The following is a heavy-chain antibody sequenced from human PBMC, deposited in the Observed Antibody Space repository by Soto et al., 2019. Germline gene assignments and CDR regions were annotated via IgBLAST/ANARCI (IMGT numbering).Heavy chain of an antibody. J-gene: IGHJ4*02. Sequence: LRLSCAASGFTFSSYGMHWVRQAPGKGLEWVAVISYDGSNKYYADSVKGRFTISRDNSKNTLYLQMNSLRAEDTAVYYCAKDGYHDYSNNYFDYWGQGTLVTVSS. D-gene: IGHD4-4*01. CDR3: AKDGYHDYSNNYFDY. V-gene: IGHV3-30*18. CDR1: GFTFSSYG. CDR2: ISYDGSNK.